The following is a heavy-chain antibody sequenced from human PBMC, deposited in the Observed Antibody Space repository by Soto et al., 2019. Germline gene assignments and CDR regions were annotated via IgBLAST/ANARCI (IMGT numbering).Heavy chain of an antibody. D-gene: IGHD6-13*01. CDR2: ISYDGSNK. CDR3: AKVLEARQQLGRQNYYYYYGMDV. CDR1: GFTFSSYG. Sequence: XGSLLLSCAASGFTFSSYGMHWVRQAPGKGLEWVAVISYDGSNKYYADSVKGRFTISRDNSKNTLYLQMNSLRAEDTAVYYCAKVLEARQQLGRQNYYYYYGMDVWGQGTTVTVSS. V-gene: IGHV3-30*18. J-gene: IGHJ6*02.